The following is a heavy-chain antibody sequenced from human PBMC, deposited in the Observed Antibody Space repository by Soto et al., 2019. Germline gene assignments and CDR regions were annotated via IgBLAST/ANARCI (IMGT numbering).Heavy chain of an antibody. CDR2: IYPCDSDS. Sequence: GESLKISCKGSGYRFTSYWNGWVRQMPGKGLEWMGIIYPCDSDSRYSPSFQGLVTISADKFISTAYLKWSRRKASDTAMYYGARHKDTAMDDAFDIWGQGTMVTVSS. CDR3: ARHKDTAMDDAFDI. J-gene: IGHJ3*02. V-gene: IGHV5-51*01. D-gene: IGHD5-18*01. CDR1: GYRFTSYW.